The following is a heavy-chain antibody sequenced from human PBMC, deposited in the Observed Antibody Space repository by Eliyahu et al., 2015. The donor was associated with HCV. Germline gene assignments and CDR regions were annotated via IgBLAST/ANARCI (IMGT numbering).Heavy chain of an antibody. CDR3: ARELTYSNYYYYGMDV. CDR2: ISSSSSYI. CDR1: GFXFSSXS. D-gene: IGHD4-11*01. J-gene: IGHJ6*02. V-gene: IGHV3-21*01. Sequence: EVQLVESGGGLVKPGGSLRLSCAASGFXFSSXSMNWVRQAPGKGLXWVSSISSSSSYIYYADSVKGRFTISRDNAKNSLYLQMNSLRAEDTAVYYCARELTYSNYYYYGMDVWGQGTTVTVSS.